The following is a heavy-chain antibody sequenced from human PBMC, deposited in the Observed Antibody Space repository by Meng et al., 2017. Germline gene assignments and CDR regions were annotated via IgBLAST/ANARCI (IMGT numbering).Heavy chain of an antibody. J-gene: IGHJ4*02. CDR2: IYYSGST. Sequence: LRLSCTVSGGSISSYYWSWIRQPPGKGLEWIGYIYYSGSTNYNPSLKSRVTISVDTSKNQFSLKLSSVTAADTAVYYCARNYYDSSGYYYALSWGQGTLVTVSS. V-gene: IGHV4-59*12. D-gene: IGHD3-22*01. CDR3: ARNYYDSSGYYYALS. CDR1: GGSISSYY.